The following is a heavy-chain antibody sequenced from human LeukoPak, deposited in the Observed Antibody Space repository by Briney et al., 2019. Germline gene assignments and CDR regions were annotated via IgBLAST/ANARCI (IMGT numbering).Heavy chain of an antibody. CDR1: GGSISSYY. V-gene: IGHV4-4*07. CDR2: IYTSGST. Sequence: SETLSLTCTVSGGSISSYYWSWIRQPAGKGLEWIGRIYTSGSTNYNPSLKSRVAMSVDTSKNQFSLKLSSVTAADTAVYYCARARMAAAGTNWVYYYYMDVWGKGTTVTVSS. CDR3: ARARMAAAGTNWVYYYYMDV. J-gene: IGHJ6*03. D-gene: IGHD6-13*01.